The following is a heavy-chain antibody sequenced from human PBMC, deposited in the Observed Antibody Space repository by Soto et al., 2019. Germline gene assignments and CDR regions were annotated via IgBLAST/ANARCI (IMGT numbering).Heavy chain of an antibody. J-gene: IGHJ5*02. V-gene: IGHV1-18*01. Sequence: VQLVQSGAEVRKPGASVTISCKASGYTFRNYGITWVRQAPGQGLEWMGWISAYNGDTKYAEKVQGRLTMTTDTATSTAYMELRSLRSDDTAVYYCARDNGGLAAPGTDWFDPWGQGTLVTVSS. CDR2: ISAYNGDT. D-gene: IGHD6-13*01. CDR3: ARDNGGLAAPGTDWFDP. CDR1: GYTFRNYG.